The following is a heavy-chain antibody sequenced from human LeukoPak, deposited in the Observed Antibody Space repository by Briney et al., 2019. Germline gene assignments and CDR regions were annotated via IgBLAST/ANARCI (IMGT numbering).Heavy chain of an antibody. CDR1: GGTFSSYA. CDR2: IIPIFGTA. V-gene: IGHV1-69*06. J-gene: IGHJ4*02. D-gene: IGHD3-16*01. CDR3: ARVRGSYIIDY. Sequence: GASVKVSCKASGGTFSSYAISWVRQAPGQGLEWMGGIIPIFGTANYAQKFQGRVTITADKSTSTAYMELSSLRSEDTAVYYCARVRGSYIIDYWGQGTLVTVSS.